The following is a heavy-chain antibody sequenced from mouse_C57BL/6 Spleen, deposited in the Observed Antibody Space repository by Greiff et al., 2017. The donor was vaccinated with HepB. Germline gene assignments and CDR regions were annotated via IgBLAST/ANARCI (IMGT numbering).Heavy chain of an antibody. V-gene: IGHV6-3*01. D-gene: IGHD2-2*01. CDR1: GFTFSNYW. CDR3: TGPSGYDRYAMDY. CDR2: ISLKSDNYST. J-gene: IGHJ4*01. Sequence: EVKVEESGGGLVQPGGSMKLSCVASGFTFSNYWMNWVRQSPEKGLEWVAQISLKSDNYSTHYAESVKGRFTISRDDSKSSVYLQMNNLRAEDTGIYYCTGPSGYDRYAMDYWGQGTSVTVSS.